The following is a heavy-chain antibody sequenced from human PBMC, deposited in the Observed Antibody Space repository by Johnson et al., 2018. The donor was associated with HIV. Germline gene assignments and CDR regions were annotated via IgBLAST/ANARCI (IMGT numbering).Heavy chain of an antibody. Sequence: QVQLVESGGGVVQPGRSLRLSCAASGFTFSSYGMHWVRQAPGKGLEWVAVIWYDGSNKYYADSVKGRFTISRDNSNNTLYLQMNSLRAEDTAVYYCAKVSQQQLGAFDIWGQGTMVTVSS. CDR1: GFTFSSYG. J-gene: IGHJ3*02. V-gene: IGHV3-33*06. CDR3: AKVSQQQLGAFDI. D-gene: IGHD6-6*01. CDR2: IWYDGSNK.